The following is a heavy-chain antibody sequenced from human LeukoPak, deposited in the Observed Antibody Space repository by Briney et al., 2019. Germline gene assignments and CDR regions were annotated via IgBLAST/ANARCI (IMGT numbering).Heavy chain of an antibody. CDR1: GFTFSSYA. CDR3: ARDGGSGRHQLLFAYYYYYGMDV. D-gene: IGHD2-2*01. V-gene: IGHV3-30*04. CDR2: ISYDGSNK. Sequence: GGSLRLSCAASGFTFSSYAMHWVRQAPGKGLEWVAVISYDGSNKYYADSVKGRFTISRDNSKNTLYLQMNSLRAEDTAVYYCARDGGSGRHQLLFAYYYYYGMDVWGKGTTVTVSS. J-gene: IGHJ6*04.